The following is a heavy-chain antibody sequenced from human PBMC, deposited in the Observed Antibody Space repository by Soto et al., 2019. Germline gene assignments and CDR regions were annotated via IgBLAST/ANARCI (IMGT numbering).Heavy chain of an antibody. V-gene: IGHV1-24*01. J-gene: IGHJ6*02. CDR2: FDPEDGET. D-gene: IGHD3-3*01. CDR3: ATEASIQGVWSGCSSARCGMDV. CDR1: GYTLTELS. Sequence: GASVKVSCKVSGYTLTELSMHWVRQAPGKGLEWMGGFDPEDGETIYAQKFQGRVSMTEDTSTDTAYMGLSSLRSEDTAVYYCATEASIQGVWSGCSSARCGMDVWGQGTTVTVSS.